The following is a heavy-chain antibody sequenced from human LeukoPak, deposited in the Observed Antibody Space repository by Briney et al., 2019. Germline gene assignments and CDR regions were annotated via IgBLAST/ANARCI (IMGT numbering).Heavy chain of an antibody. V-gene: IGHV3-23*01. CDR2: ISGSGGRT. CDR1: GFSFSSYG. J-gene: IGHJ4*02. Sequence: GGSLRLSCAAAGFSFSSYGMNWVRKAPGKGLEWVSGISGSGGRTYYADSVKGRFTISRDNSKNTLYLQMNNLRADDTAVYYCAKDATGFSDFDYWGQGTLVTVSS. D-gene: IGHD3-9*01. CDR3: AKDATGFSDFDY.